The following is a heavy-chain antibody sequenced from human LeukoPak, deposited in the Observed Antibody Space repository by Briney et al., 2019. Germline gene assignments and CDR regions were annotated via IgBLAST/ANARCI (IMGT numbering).Heavy chain of an antibody. D-gene: IGHD4-17*01. CDR1: GGSFSGYY. CDR3: ARGTTTVTKKAFDY. J-gene: IGHJ4*02. Sequence: PSETLSLTCAVYGGSFSGYYWSWIRQPPGKRLEWIGEINHSGSTNYNPSLKSRVTISVDTSKNQFSLKLSSVTAADTAVYYCARGTTTVTKKAFDYWGQGTLVTVSS. CDR2: INHSGST. V-gene: IGHV4-34*01.